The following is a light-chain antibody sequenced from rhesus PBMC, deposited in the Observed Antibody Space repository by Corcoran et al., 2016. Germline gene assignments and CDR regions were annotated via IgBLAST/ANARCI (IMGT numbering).Light chain of an antibody. Sequence: DIQMTQSPSSLSASVGDRVTIACRASQGITNALAWYQQKPGETPKLLIYEAATLQTGIPSRFSGSGSWTDFTLTFRSLQPEDFATYYCPHYYSLPPTFGPGTKLDI. CDR2: EAA. CDR1: QGITNA. V-gene: IGKV1-21*01. CDR3: PHYYSLPPT. J-gene: IGKJ3*01.